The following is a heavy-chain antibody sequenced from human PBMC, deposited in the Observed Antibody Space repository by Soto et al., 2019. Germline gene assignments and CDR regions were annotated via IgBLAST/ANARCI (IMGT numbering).Heavy chain of an antibody. V-gene: IGHV3-30*18. CDR2: ISYDGSNK. D-gene: IGHD3-10*01. CDR1: GFTFSSYG. J-gene: IGHJ4*02. CDR3: AKSYYYGSGSYGGYFDY. Sequence: QVQLVESGGGVVQPGRSLRLSCAASGFTFSSYGMHWVRQAPGKGLEWVAVISYDGSNKYYADSVKGRFTISRDNSKNTLYLQMNSLRAEDTAVYYCAKSYYYGSGSYGGYFDYWGQGTLVTVSS.